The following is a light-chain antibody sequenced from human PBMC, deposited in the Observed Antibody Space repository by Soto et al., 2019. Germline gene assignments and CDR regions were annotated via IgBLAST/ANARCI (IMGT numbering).Light chain of an antibody. J-gene: IGKJ1*01. CDR3: QKYDSVPWT. V-gene: IGKV1-27*01. Sequence: DIPMTQSPSSLSASVGDRVTITCRASQGISNYLAWYQQKPGKVPRHLIYAASTLQSGVPSRFSGSGSGTDFTLTISTLQPEDVATYYCQKYDSVPWTFGQGTKVEIK. CDR2: AAS. CDR1: QGISNY.